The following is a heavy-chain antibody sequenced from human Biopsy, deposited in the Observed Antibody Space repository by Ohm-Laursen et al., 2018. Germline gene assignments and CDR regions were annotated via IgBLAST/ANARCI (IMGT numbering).Heavy chain of an antibody. CDR3: ATGGSTQFYYVWRH. J-gene: IGHJ4*02. CDR2: IKTKTEGGTS. V-gene: IGHV3-15*01. Sequence: SLRLSCSASGFTFSDAWMSWVRHAPGKGLEWVGRIKTKTEGGTSDFGSFVKGRFSISRDDSKSTLFLQMNTLNTDDTAVYYCATGGSTQFYYVWRHWGQGTPGGVSS. CDR1: GFTFSDAW. D-gene: IGHD3-16*01.